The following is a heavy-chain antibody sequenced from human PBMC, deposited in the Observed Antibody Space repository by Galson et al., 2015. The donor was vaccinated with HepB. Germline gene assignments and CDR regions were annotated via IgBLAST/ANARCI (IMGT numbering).Heavy chain of an antibody. CDR3: AVNMKRGTSAY. D-gene: IGHD3-3*01. Sequence: SLRLSCAAAGFTISDYGIDWVRQPPGKGLEWVSGIGSSGRTYYTDSVKGRFTISRDNSKNTVFLQMNSLRAEDTAEYFCAVNMKRGTSAYWGQGTRVTVSS. J-gene: IGHJ4*02. CDR2: IGSSGRT. CDR1: GFTISDYG. V-gene: IGHV3-23*01.